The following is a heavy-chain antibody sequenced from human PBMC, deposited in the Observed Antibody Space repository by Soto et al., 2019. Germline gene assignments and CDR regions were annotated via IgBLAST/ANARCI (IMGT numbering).Heavy chain of an antibody. J-gene: IGHJ5*02. CDR2: IYVTGTT. CDR3: VRDGSKTLRDWFDP. V-gene: IGHV4-4*07. CDR1: GGTISKSF. Sequence: PSETLSLTCSVSGGTISKSFWSWVRKPVGGGLEWMGRIYVTGTTDYNPSLRGRITMSVDVVKKTFSLRLTSVTAADTGVYYCVRDGSKTLRDWFDPWGQGLRVIVSS.